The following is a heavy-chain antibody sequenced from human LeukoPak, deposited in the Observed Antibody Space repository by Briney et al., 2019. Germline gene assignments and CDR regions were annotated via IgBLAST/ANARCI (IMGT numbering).Heavy chain of an antibody. CDR2: INPNSGGT. CDR3: ARDGLNYYGDFVSAFDV. Sequence: VASVKVSCKASGYTFTGYYMHWVRQAPGQGLEWMGWINPNSGGTNYAQKFQGRVTMTRDTSISTAYMELSSLRSDDTAVYYCARDGLNYYGDFVSAFDVWGQGTLVTVSS. J-gene: IGHJ3*01. CDR1: GYTFTGYY. D-gene: IGHD4-17*01. V-gene: IGHV1-2*02.